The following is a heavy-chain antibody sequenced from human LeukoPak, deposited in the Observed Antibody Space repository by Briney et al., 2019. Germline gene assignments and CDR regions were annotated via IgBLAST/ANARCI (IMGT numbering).Heavy chain of an antibody. J-gene: IGHJ5*02. CDR1: GFTFSGSA. V-gene: IGHV3-73*01. Sequence: GGSLRLSCAASGFTFSGSAMHWVRQASGKGLEWVGRIRSKANSYATSYAASVKGRFTISRDDSKNTAYLQMNSLMTEDTATYYRTRLVVGATSWGQGTLVTVSS. CDR2: IRSKANSYAT. CDR3: TRLVVGATS. D-gene: IGHD1-26*01.